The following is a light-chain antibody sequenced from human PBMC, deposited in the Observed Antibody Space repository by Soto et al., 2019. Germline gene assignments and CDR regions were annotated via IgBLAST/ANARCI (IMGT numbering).Light chain of an antibody. J-gene: IGLJ3*02. CDR2: SNI. CDR3: AAWDDSLNGWV. Sequence: QLVLTQPPSASGTPGQRVTISCSGSSSNIGSNTVNWYQQLPGTAPKLLIYSNIQRPSEVPDRFSGSKSGTSASLAISGLQSEDEADYYCAAWDDSLNGWVFGGGTQLTVL. V-gene: IGLV1-44*01. CDR1: SSNIGSNT.